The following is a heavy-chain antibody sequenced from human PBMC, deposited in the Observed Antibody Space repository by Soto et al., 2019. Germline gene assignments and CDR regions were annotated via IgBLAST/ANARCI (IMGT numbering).Heavy chain of an antibody. CDR2: ISGSGGLT. J-gene: IGHJ6*02. V-gene: IGHV3-23*01. Sequence: QPGGSLRLSCAASGFTFSSYAMSWVRQAPGKGLEWVSGISGSGGLTYYTDSVKGRFTISRDNSKNTLYLQVNSLRAEDTAVYYCAKGAYTGYGSNYYYGMDVWGQGTTVTVSS. CDR3: AKGAYTGYGSNYYYGMDV. D-gene: IGHD5-12*01. CDR1: GFTFSSYA.